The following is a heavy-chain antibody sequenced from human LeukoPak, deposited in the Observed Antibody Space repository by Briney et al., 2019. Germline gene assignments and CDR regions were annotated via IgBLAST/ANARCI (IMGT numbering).Heavy chain of an antibody. J-gene: IGHJ3*02. V-gene: IGHV3-30-3*02. CDR2: ISYGKNNE. CDR1: GFTFSSSA. CDR3: AKQQWLQPYDAFDI. Sequence: QPGGSLRLSCAASGFTFSSSAIHWVRQAPGKGLEWVAAISYGKNNEYYADSVKGRFTVSRDNSKNTLYLQVNSLRVEDTAVYYCAKQQWLQPYDAFDIWGQGTMVTVSS. D-gene: IGHD6-19*01.